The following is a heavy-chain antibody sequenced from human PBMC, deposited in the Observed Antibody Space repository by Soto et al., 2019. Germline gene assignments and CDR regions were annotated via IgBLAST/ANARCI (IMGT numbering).Heavy chain of an antibody. CDR2: ITGNGDDS. J-gene: IGHJ3*01. CDR1: GFTFSSYG. V-gene: IGHV3-23*01. D-gene: IGHD2-15*01. Sequence: EAQLLESGGGLVRPGGSLRLSCAASGFTFSSYGMTWVRQAQGRGLEWVSSITGNGDDSHYADYVTGRFTISRDNSRGTLYLAMNSQRVEDTAGYYCAKDPYGSGRSCYSKAFDVWGQGTVVTVSS. CDR3: AKDPYGSGRSCYSKAFDV.